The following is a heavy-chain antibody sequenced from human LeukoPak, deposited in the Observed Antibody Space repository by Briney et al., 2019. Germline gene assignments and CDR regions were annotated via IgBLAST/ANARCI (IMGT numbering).Heavy chain of an antibody. V-gene: IGHV4-4*07. CDR1: GGSISSYY. CDR3: ARGVAHEYSSGWFYYYYMDV. D-gene: IGHD6-19*01. Sequence: PSETLSLTCTVSGGSISSYYWSWIRQPAGKGLEWIGRIYTSGSTNYNPSLKSRVTMSVDTSKNQFSLKLSSVTAADTAVYYCARGVAHEYSSGWFYYYYMDVWGKGTTVTVSS. J-gene: IGHJ6*03. CDR2: IYTSGST.